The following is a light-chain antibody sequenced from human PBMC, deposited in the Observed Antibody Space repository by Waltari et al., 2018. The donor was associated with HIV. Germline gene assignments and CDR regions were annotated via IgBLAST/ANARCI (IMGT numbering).Light chain of an antibody. CDR1: NIATYT. Sequence: SYVLTQPPSVSVAPGQTAMIICGGDNIATYTVHWYQQRPGQAPVLVISGNSDRPSGIPERFAGSISGHTATLTISRVEVGDEAGYFCQVWDATGDHPGVFGGGTKLTVL. CDR2: GNS. V-gene: IGLV3-21*02. CDR3: QVWDATGDHPGV. J-gene: IGLJ3*02.